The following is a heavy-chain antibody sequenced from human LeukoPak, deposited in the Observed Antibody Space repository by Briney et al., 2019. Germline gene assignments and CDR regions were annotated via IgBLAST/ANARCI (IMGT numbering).Heavy chain of an antibody. V-gene: IGHV3-30-3*01. J-gene: IGHJ4*02. Sequence: GRSLRLSCAASGFTFSNYAMHWVRQAPAKGLDWVAVISYDGSNKYNADSVKGPFTISSDNSKNTLYLQMTSLRAEDTAVYYCAGNGYWGQGTLVTVSS. CDR3: AGNGY. CDR1: GFTFSNYA. D-gene: IGHD2-8*01. CDR2: ISYDGSNK.